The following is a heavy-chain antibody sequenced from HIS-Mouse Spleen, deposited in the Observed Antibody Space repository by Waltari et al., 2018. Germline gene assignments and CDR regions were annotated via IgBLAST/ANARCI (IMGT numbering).Heavy chain of an antibody. Sequence: QVQLQESGPGLVKPSQSLSLTCTVPGVFISSGGSLRSVLRQQAGKGLEWIGYIYYSGSTYYNPSLKSRVTISVDTSKNQFSLKLSSVTAADTAVYYCARSPYYDFWSGYSDNWFDPWGQGTLVTVSS. CDR2: IYYSGST. V-gene: IGHV4-31*03. CDR3: ARSPYYDFWSGYSDNWFDP. J-gene: IGHJ5*02. D-gene: IGHD3-3*01. CDR1: GVFISSGGSL.